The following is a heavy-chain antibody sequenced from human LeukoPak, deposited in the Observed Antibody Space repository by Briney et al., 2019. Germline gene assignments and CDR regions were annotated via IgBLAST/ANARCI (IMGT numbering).Heavy chain of an antibody. Sequence: GGSLRLSCAASGFTFSSYSMNWVRQAPGKGLEWVSSISSSNSYIYYADSVKGRFTISRDNAKNSLYLQMNSLRAEDTAVYYCAREGHYDYVWGSYRSGGGDYWGQGTLVTVSS. J-gene: IGHJ4*02. D-gene: IGHD3-16*02. CDR3: AREGHYDYVWGSYRSGGGDY. CDR2: ISSSNSYI. V-gene: IGHV3-21*01. CDR1: GFTFSSYS.